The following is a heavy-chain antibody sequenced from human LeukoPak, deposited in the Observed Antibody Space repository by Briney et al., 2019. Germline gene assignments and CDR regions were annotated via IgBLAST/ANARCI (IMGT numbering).Heavy chain of an antibody. Sequence: SETLSLTCTVSGGSISGTYYWSWIRQPPGKGLEWIGYIYYTGTTDSNPSLKSRVTISLDASKNQFSLNLSSVTAADTAVYYCARRWVYDKRAFDAWGQGTMVTVSS. D-gene: IGHD3-16*01. CDR3: ARRWVYDKRAFDA. CDR2: IYYTGTT. CDR1: GGSISGTYY. J-gene: IGHJ3*01. V-gene: IGHV4-59*08.